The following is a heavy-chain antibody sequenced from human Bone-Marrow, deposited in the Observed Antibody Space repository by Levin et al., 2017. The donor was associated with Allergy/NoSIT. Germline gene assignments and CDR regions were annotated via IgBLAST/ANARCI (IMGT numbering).Heavy chain of an antibody. J-gene: IGHJ4*02. V-gene: IGHV4-39*07. CDR1: GDSISSSPYY. CDR3: ARVYGEGWIPGDY. Sequence: SQTLSLTCTVSGDSISSSPYYWGWIRQPPGKGLEWIGTIYFSGSTFYNPSLESRVTISLDTSKNQFSLKLSSVTAADTALYYCARVYGEGWIPGDYWGQGTLVTVSS. CDR2: IYFSGST. D-gene: IGHD4-17*01.